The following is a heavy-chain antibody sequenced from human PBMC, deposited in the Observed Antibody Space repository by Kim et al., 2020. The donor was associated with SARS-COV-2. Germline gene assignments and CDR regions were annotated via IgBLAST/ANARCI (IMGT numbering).Heavy chain of an antibody. J-gene: IGHJ4*02. D-gene: IGHD2-15*01. CDR3: AKAYSHNIFDC. V-gene: IGHV3-23*01. Sequence: HYAAPVKGRFTIPRDNSINTLYMQLNSLRAEDTALYYCAKAYSHNIFDCWGQGTLVTVSS.